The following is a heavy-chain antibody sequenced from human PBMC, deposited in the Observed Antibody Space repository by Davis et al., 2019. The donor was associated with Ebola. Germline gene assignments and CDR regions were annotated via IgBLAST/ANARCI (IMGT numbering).Heavy chain of an antibody. Sequence: PSETLSLTCAVYGGSSSGYYWSWIRQPPGKGLEWIGEINHSRSTNYNPSLKSRVTISVDTSKNQFSLKLSSVTAADTAVYYCARGVSGSSWFDPWGQGTLVTVSS. J-gene: IGHJ5*02. V-gene: IGHV4-34*01. CDR2: INHSRST. D-gene: IGHD6-25*01. CDR3: ARGVSGSSWFDP. CDR1: GGSSSGYY.